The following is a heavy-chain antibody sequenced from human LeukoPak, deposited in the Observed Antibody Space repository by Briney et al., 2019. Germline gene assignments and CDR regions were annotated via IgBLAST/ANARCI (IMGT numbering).Heavy chain of an antibody. CDR3: ARDSWQWLVEVRNYFDY. CDR2: IYSGGST. J-gene: IGHJ4*02. D-gene: IGHD6-19*01. CDR1: EFTVSSNY. V-gene: IGHV3-53*01. Sequence: PGGSLRLSCAASEFTVSSNYMSWVRQAPGKGLEWVSVIYSGGSTCYADSVKGRFTISRHNSKNTLYLQMNSLRAEDTAVYYCARDSWQWLVEVRNYFDYWGQGTLVTVSS.